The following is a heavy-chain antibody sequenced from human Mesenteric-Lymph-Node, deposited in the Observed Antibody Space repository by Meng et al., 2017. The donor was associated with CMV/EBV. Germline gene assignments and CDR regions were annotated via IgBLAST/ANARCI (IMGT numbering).Heavy chain of an antibody. CDR3: AKDQRFGEFTDY. V-gene: IGHV3-30*02. D-gene: IGHD3-10*01. CDR1: GFTFSSYG. J-gene: IGHJ4*02. Sequence: GGSLRLSCAASGFTFSSYGMHWVRQAPGKGMEWVAFMRYDGSNKYYADSVKGRFTISRDNSKNTLYLQMNSLRAEDTAVYYCAKDQRFGEFTDYWGQGTLVTVSS. CDR2: MRYDGSNK.